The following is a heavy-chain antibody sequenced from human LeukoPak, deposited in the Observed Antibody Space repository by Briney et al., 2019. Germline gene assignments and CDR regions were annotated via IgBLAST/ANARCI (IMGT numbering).Heavy chain of an antibody. CDR3: ATEYCTDKGNFDL. V-gene: IGHV3-7*02. Sequence: RPGGSLRLSCAASGFTFSSYWMSWVRQAPGQGLEWVANVNEAGSEKNYVDSVKGRFTISRDNIRNLLYLQMNYLIVEDTAVYYCATEYCTDKGNFDLWGRGALVTVSS. J-gene: IGHJ2*01. CDR2: VNEAGSEK. D-gene: IGHD2/OR15-2a*01. CDR1: GFTFSSYW.